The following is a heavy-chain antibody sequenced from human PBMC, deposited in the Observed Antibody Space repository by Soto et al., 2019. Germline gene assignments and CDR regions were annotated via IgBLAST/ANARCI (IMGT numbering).Heavy chain of an antibody. CDR1: GFTFSSYW. Sequence: EVQLVESGGGLVQPGGSLRLSCAASGFTFSSYWMSWVRQAPGKGLEWVANIKQDGSEKYYVDSVKGRFTISRDNAKNSLYLQMNSLRAEDTAVYYCARDYSSGWARYVWFDPWGQGTLVTVSS. CDR2: IKQDGSEK. CDR3: ARDYSSGWARYVWFDP. V-gene: IGHV3-7*01. J-gene: IGHJ5*02. D-gene: IGHD6-19*01.